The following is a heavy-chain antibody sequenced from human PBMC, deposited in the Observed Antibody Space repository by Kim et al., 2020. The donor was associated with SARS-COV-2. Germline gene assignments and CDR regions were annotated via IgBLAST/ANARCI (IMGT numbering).Heavy chain of an antibody. CDR2: R. Sequence: RWYTDSVTGRSTISRDNAKNSLYLQMNSLRAEDTAVYYCARDENGCSGDWGQGTLVTVSS. CDR3: ARDENGCSGD. J-gene: IGHJ4*02. D-gene: IGHD2-15*01. V-gene: IGHV3-21*01.